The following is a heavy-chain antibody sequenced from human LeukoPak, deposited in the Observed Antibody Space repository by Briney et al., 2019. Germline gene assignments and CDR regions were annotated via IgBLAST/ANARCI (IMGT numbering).Heavy chain of an antibody. J-gene: IGHJ5*02. CDR2: INPNSGGT. CDR3: ARNPDCSGGSCYLGIWFDP. V-gene: IGHV1-2*02. Sequence: GASVKVSCKASGYTFTGYYMHWVRQAPGQGLEWMGWINPNSGGTNYAQKFQGRVTMTRDTSISTAYMELSRLRSDDTAVYYCARNPDCSGGSCYLGIWFDPWGQGTLVTVSS. D-gene: IGHD2-15*01. CDR1: GYTFTGYY.